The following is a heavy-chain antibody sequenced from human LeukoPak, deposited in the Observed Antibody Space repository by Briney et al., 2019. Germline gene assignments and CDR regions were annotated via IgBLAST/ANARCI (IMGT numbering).Heavy chain of an antibody. D-gene: IGHD2-2*01. Sequence: KPSETLSLTCAVSGYSISSGYYWGWIRPPPGKGLEWIGRIYHSGSTYYNPSLKSRVTISVDTSKNQFSLKLSSVTAADTAVYYCARVVPAADANYYYYYMDVWGKGTTVTVSS. CDR3: ARVVPAADANYYYYYMDV. J-gene: IGHJ6*03. CDR2: IYHSGST. CDR1: GYSISSGYY. V-gene: IGHV4-38-2*01.